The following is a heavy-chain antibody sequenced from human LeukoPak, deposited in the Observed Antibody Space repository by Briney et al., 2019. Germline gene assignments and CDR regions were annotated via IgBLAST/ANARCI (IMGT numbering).Heavy chain of an antibody. V-gene: IGHV4-4*07. D-gene: IGHD5-18*01. CDR3: AREVRVTAMVTVIDY. CDR2: IYTSGST. J-gene: IGHJ4*02. Sequence: SETLSLTCTVSGGSISSYYWSWIRQPAGKGLEWTGRIYTSGSTNYNPSLKSRVTMSVDTSKNQFSLKLSSVTAADTAVYYCAREVRVTAMVTVIDYWGQGTLVTVSS. CDR1: GGSISSYY.